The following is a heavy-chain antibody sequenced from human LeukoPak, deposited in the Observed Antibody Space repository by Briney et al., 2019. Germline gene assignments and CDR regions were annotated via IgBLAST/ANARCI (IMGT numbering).Heavy chain of an antibody. CDR3: ARVSYGKSGDY. CDR1: GGSISSGGYY. J-gene: IGHJ4*02. Sequence: SETLSLTCTVSGGSISSGGYYWSWIRQHPGKGLEWIGYIYYSGSTYYNPSLKSRVTISVDTSKNQFSLKLSSVTAAGTAVYYCARVSYGKSGDYWGQGTLVTVSS. V-gene: IGHV4-31*03. D-gene: IGHD5-18*01. CDR2: IYYSGST.